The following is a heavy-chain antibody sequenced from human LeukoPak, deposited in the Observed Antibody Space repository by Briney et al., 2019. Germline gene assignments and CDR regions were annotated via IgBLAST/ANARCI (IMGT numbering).Heavy chain of an antibody. Sequence: GGSLRLSCAASGFTFSSYSMNWVRQAPGKGLEWVSYISSSSSTIYYADSVKGRFTISRDNAKSSLYLQMNSLRAEDTAVYYCARGSANWNYPYYFDYWGQGTLVTVSS. CDR3: ARGSANWNYPYYFDY. D-gene: IGHD1-7*01. V-gene: IGHV3-48*04. CDR2: ISSSSSTI. CDR1: GFTFSSYS. J-gene: IGHJ4*02.